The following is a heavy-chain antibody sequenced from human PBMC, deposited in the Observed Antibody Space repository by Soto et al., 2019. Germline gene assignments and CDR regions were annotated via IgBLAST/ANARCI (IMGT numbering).Heavy chain of an antibody. D-gene: IGHD3-10*01. CDR2: ISSSSSYT. CDR1: GFTFSDYY. Sequence: QVQLVESGGGLVKPGGSLRLSCAASGFTFSDYYMNWLRQAPGKGREWVSYISSSSSYTNYADSVKGRFTISRDNAKNSLYLQMNSLRDEDTAVYYCARDHYGPGWFDPWGQGTLVTVSS. CDR3: ARDHYGPGWFDP. V-gene: IGHV3-11*05. J-gene: IGHJ5*02.